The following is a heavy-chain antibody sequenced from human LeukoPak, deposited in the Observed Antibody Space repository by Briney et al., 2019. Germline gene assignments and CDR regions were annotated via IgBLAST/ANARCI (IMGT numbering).Heavy chain of an antibody. V-gene: IGHV4-39*01. CDR3: ARGGLAYSSTWEYYFDY. CDR1: GGSISSSSYY. CDR2: IYYSGST. J-gene: IGHJ4*02. Sequence: PSETLSLTCTVSGGSISSSSYYWGWIRQPPGKGLEWIGSIYYSGSTYYNPSLKSRVTISVDTSKNQFSLKLSSVTAADTAVYYCARGGLAYSSTWEYYFDYWGQGTLVTVSS. D-gene: IGHD6-13*01.